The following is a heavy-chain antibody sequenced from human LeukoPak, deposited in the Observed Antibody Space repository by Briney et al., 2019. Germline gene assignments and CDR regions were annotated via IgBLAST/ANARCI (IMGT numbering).Heavy chain of an antibody. D-gene: IGHD2-2*01. CDR2: MKQDGSGK. J-gene: IGHJ3*02. CDR1: GFTFSNYW. Sequence: GGSLRLSCAASGFTFSNYWMNWVRLAPGKGPEWVDNMKQDGSGKYYVDSVKGRFTISRDNAKNSLYLQMNSLRAEDTAVYYCATPTSGSANCYGDRNDAFDIWGQGTMVTVSS. CDR3: ATPTSGSANCYGDRNDAFDI. V-gene: IGHV3-7*01.